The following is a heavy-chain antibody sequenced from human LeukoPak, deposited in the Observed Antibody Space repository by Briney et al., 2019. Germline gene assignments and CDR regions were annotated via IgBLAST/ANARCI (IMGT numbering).Heavy chain of an antibody. Sequence: SETLSLTCAVYGGSFSGYYWSWIRQPAGKGLEWIGRIYTSGSTNYNPSLKSRVTISVDTSKNQFSLKLSSVTAADTAVYYCAREYDFWSGYLGHYFDYWGQGTLVTVSS. CDR2: IYTSGST. J-gene: IGHJ4*02. D-gene: IGHD3-3*01. V-gene: IGHV4-59*10. CDR3: AREYDFWSGYLGHYFDY. CDR1: GGSFSGYY.